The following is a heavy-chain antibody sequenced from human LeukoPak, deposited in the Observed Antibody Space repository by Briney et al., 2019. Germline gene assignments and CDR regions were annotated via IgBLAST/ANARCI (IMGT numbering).Heavy chain of an antibody. D-gene: IGHD3-10*01. J-gene: IGHJ4*02. V-gene: IGHV4-38-2*02. Sequence: PSETLSLTCTVSGYSISSGYYWGWIRQPPGKGLEWIGSIYHSGSTYYNPSLKSRVTISVDTSKNQFSLKLSSVTAADTAVYYCAVGVSFDYWGQGTLVTVSS. CDR2: IYHSGST. CDR1: GYSISSGYY. CDR3: AVGVSFDY.